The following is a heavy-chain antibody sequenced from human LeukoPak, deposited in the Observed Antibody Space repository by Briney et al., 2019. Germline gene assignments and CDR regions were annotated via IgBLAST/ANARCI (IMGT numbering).Heavy chain of an antibody. CDR3: ARGRSSIAARPRRLYNWFDP. J-gene: IGHJ5*02. CDR2: IYYTGST. CDR1: GGSISSSSYY. Sequence: SETLSLTCTVSGGSISSSSYYWGWIRQPPGKGLEWIGSIYYTGSTYYNPSLKSRVTISVDTSKNQFSLELSSVTAADTAVYYCARGRSSIAARPRRLYNWFDPWGQGTLVTVSS. V-gene: IGHV4-39*07. D-gene: IGHD6-6*01.